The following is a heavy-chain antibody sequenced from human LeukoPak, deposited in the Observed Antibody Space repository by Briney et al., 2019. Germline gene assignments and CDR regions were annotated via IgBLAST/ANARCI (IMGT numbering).Heavy chain of an antibody. Sequence: ASVKVSCKASGYTFTGYYMHWVRQAPGQGLEWMGWISAYNGNTNYAQKLQGRVTMTTDTSTSTAYMELRSLRSDDTAVYYCARDPTMVRGVIIYNWFDPWGQGTLVTVSS. CDR3: ARDPTMVRGVIIYNWFDP. V-gene: IGHV1-18*04. CDR2: ISAYNGNT. CDR1: GYTFTGYY. J-gene: IGHJ5*02. D-gene: IGHD3-10*01.